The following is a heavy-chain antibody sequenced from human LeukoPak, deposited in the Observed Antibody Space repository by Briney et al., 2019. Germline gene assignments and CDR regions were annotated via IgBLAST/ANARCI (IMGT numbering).Heavy chain of an antibody. Sequence: GGSLRLSCAASGFTFSSYAMSWVRQAPGKGLEWVSAISGSGGSTYYADSVKGRFTISRDNSKNTLYLQMNSLRAEDTAVYYCAKGGAPYYYYYYMDVWGKGTTVTVSS. V-gene: IGHV3-23*01. CDR2: ISGSGGST. CDR3: AKGGAPYYYYYYMDV. CDR1: GFTFSSYA. J-gene: IGHJ6*03. D-gene: IGHD1-26*01.